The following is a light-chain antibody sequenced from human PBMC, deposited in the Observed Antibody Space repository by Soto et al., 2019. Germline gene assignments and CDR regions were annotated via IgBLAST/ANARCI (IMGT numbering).Light chain of an antibody. CDR2: EVS. V-gene: IGLV2-14*01. CDR3: SSYTSSSTRV. Sequence: QSALTQPASASGSPGQSITISCTGTSSDVGGYNYVSWYQQHPGKAPKLRIYEVSNRPSGVSNRFSGSKSGNTASLTISGLQAEDEADYYCSSYTSSSTRVFGGGTKVTVL. CDR1: SSDVGGYNY. J-gene: IGLJ3*02.